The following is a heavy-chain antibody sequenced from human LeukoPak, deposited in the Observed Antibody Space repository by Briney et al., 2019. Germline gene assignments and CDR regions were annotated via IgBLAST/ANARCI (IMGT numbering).Heavy chain of an antibody. J-gene: IGHJ4*02. CDR2: ISGSGGST. V-gene: IGHV3-23*01. Sequence: GGSLRVSCAASGFTFSSYAMSWVSQAPGKGLEWVSAISGSGGSTYYADSVKGRFTISRDNSKNTLYLQMNSLRAEDTAVYYCAKPAVPWELSHFDYWGQGTLVTVSS. CDR3: AKPAVPWELSHFDY. CDR1: GFTFSSYA. D-gene: IGHD1-26*01.